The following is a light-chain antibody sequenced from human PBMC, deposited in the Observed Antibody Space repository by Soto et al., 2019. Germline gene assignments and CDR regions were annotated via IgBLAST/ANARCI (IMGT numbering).Light chain of an antibody. V-gene: IGKV3-20*01. CDR1: QSVSSSY. Sequence: EIVLTQSPGTLSLSPGERATLSSRASQSVSSSYLAWYQQKPGQAPRLLIYGASSRATGIPDRFSGSGSGIDFTLTISRLEPEDFAVYYCQQYGSSLWTFGQGPKVEIK. CDR3: QQYGSSLWT. CDR2: GAS. J-gene: IGKJ1*01.